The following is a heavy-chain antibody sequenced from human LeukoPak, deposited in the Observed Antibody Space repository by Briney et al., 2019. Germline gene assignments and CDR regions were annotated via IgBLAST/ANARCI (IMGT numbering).Heavy chain of an antibody. CDR2: INLDGSEK. CDR3: ARLGGWYGPDY. V-gene: IGHV3-7*01. Sequence: GGSLRLSCGASGFTFSTYWMSWARQAPGKGLEWVADINLDGSEKSYVDSVKGRFTISRDNAKNSLFLQMNSLRAEDTAVYYCARLGGWYGPDYWAREPWSSSPQ. CDR1: GFTFSTYW. J-gene: IGHJ4*02. D-gene: IGHD6-19*01.